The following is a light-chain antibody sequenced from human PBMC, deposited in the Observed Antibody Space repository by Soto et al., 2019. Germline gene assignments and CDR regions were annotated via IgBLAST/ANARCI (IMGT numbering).Light chain of an antibody. V-gene: IGKV3-15*01. J-gene: IGKJ2*01. CDR3: QQYNIWPPYT. CDR1: QRISSN. CDR2: GAS. Sequence: EIVMTQSPATLSVSPGERATIYCKASQRISSNLAWYQQKPGQPPRRLIYGASTRASGIPARFSGRGSGTEFTLTISGLQSEDFALYYCQQYNIWPPYTFGQGTKLEIK.